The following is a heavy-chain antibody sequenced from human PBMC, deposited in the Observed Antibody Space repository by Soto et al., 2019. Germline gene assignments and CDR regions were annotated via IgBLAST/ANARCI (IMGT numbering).Heavy chain of an antibody. D-gene: IGHD3-16*01. CDR3: ARAEELRWGGWALAYYYYYMDV. V-gene: IGHV3-7*01. Sequence: GGSLRLSCAASGFTFSSYWMSWVRQAPGKGLEWVANIKQDGSEKYYVDSVKGRFTISRDNAKNSLYLQMNSLRAEDTAVYYCARAEELRWGGWALAYYYYYMDVCGKGTTVTVSS. CDR1: GFTFSSYW. J-gene: IGHJ6*03. CDR2: IKQDGSEK.